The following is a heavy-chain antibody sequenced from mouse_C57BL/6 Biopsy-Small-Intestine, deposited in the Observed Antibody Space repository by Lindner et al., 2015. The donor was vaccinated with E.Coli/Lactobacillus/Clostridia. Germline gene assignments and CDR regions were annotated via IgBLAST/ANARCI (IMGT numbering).Heavy chain of an antibody. J-gene: IGHJ1*03. D-gene: IGHD1-1*01. CDR2: ILPGSTST. Sequence: VQLQESGAELMKPGASVKLSCKATGYKFTDYWIEWVKQRPGHGLKWIGEILPGSTSTKYNENFKGKATFTADTSSNTVYMQLSSLTTEDSAIYYCARLLRPNWYFDVWGTGTTVTVSS. V-gene: IGHV1-9*01. CDR3: ARLLRPNWYFDV. CDR1: GYKFTDYW.